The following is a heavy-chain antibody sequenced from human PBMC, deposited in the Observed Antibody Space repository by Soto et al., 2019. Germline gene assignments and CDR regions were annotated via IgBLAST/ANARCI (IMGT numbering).Heavy chain of an antibody. CDR2: ISGSGGST. CDR1: GFMIIDHA. V-gene: IGHV3-23*01. Sequence: LSNAVAGFMIIDHAMHWVSQTPGKGLEWVSAISGSGGSTYYADSVKGRFTISRDNSKNTLYLQMNSLRAADTAVYYCAKDAPYDSSGYPFGLFDYWGQGTLVTVSS. D-gene: IGHD3-22*01. J-gene: IGHJ4*02. CDR3: AKDAPYDSSGYPFGLFDY.